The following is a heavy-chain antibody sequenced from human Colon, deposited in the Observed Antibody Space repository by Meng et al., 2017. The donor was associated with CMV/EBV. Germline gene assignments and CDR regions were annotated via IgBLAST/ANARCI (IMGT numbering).Heavy chain of an antibody. CDR1: GFTFSACA. J-gene: IGHJ4*02. CDR2: VSGSGGDT. D-gene: IGHD3-10*01. Sequence: GGSLRLSCAASGFTFSACAMSWVRQAPGKGLEWVAVVSGSGGDTYYADSVKGRFTISRDNSRDTVYLQMNNLRPEDAATYFCARDSGTGSYVFHFDHWGLGAQVTVSS. V-gene: IGHV3-23*01. CDR3: ARDSGTGSYVFHFDH.